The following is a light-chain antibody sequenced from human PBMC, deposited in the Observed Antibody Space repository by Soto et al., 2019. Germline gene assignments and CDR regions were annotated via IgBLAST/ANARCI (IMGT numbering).Light chain of an antibody. CDR2: KAS. Sequence: DIQVTQSPSTLSASVGDRVTITCRASQSISIWLAWYQQKPGKAPKILIYKASSLESGVPSRFSGSGSGAEFTLTISSLQPDDFATYYCQQYSTYTPRTFGQGTKVDIK. J-gene: IGKJ1*01. CDR3: QQYSTYTPRT. CDR1: QSISIW. V-gene: IGKV1-5*03.